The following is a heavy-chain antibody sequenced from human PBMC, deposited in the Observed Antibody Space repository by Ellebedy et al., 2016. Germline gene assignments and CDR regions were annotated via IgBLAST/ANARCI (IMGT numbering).Heavy chain of an antibody. CDR2: INHSGST. Sequence: SETLSFTXAVYGGSFSGYYWSWIRQPPGKGLEWIGEINHSGSTNYNPSLKSRVTISVDTSKNQFSLKLSSVTAADTAVYYCASQYSGSSLSFDYWGQGTLVTVSS. CDR1: GGSFSGYY. V-gene: IGHV4-34*01. D-gene: IGHD1-26*01. CDR3: ASQYSGSSLSFDY. J-gene: IGHJ4*02.